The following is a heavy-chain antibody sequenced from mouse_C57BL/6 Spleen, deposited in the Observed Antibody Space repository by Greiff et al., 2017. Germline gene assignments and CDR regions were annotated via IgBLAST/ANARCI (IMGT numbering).Heavy chain of an antibody. CDR2: ILPGRGST. D-gene: IGHD1-1*01. Sequence: QVQLQQSGAELMKPGASVKLSCKATGYTFTGYWIEWVKQRPGHGLEWIGEILPGRGSTNYNEKFKGKATFTADTSSNTAYMQLSSLTTEDSAIYYCARIPYGSGRYYFDYWGQGTTLTVSS. V-gene: IGHV1-9*01. CDR3: ARIPYGSGRYYFDY. J-gene: IGHJ2*01. CDR1: GYTFTGYW.